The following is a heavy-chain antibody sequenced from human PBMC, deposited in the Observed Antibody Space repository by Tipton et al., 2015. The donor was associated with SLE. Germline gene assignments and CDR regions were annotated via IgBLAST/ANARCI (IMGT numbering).Heavy chain of an antibody. Sequence: GLVKPSETLSLTCAVYGGSFSGYYWSWIRQPPGKGLEWIGEINHSGSTNYNPSLKSRVTISVDTSKNQFSLKLSSVTAADTAAYYCARGSLAVAAPYFDYWGQGTLVTVSS. CDR1: GGSFSGYY. CDR3: ARGSLAVAAPYFDY. V-gene: IGHV4-34*01. CDR2: INHSGST. J-gene: IGHJ4*02. D-gene: IGHD6-19*01.